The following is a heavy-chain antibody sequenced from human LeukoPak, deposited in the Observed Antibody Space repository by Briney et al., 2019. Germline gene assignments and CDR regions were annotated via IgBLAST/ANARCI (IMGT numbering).Heavy chain of an antibody. V-gene: IGHV4-59*01. CDR2: IFYNGNT. J-gene: IGHJ6*03. CDR3: ARGGYYCLDV. Sequence: SETLSLTCTVSGGSISSYYWSWIRQSPGRGLEWIAYIFYNGNTKYNPSLRSRVTISIDTSRNQFSLNLNSVTAADTAVYYCARGGYYCLDVWGKGTTVTVSS. CDR1: GGSISSYY.